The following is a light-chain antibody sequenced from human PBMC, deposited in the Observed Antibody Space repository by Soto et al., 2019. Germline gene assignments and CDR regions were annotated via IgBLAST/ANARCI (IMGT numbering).Light chain of an antibody. CDR1: QSISTW. V-gene: IGKV1-5*01. CDR3: QHFDSY. CDR2: AAS. Sequence: DIWMTQSPSTLSASVGDRVTITCRASQSISTWVVWYQQKPGKAPKVLIYAASSLVSGVPSRFSGSGSGTEFTLTITSLQPEDFATYYCQHFDSYFGGGTKVDIK. J-gene: IGKJ4*01.